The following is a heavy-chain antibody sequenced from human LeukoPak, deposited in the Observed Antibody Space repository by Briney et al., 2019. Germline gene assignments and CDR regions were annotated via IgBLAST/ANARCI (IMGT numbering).Heavy chain of an antibody. CDR2: IGPKEDT. Sequence: GGSLRLSCAASGFTFRTYDFHWVRQAPGKGLEWVSAIGPKEDTYYSGSLQGRVTISREKCKGTLYLQKNSLRAGDTALYYCARDLTGGLGMNVWGQGTTVTVSS. V-gene: IGHV3-13*01. CDR3: ARDLTGGLGMNV. CDR1: GFTFRTYD. J-gene: IGHJ6*02. D-gene: IGHD3-16*01.